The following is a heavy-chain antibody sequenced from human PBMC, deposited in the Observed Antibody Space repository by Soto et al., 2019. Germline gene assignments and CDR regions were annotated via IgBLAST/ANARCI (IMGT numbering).Heavy chain of an antibody. J-gene: IGHJ6*02. Sequence: QVQLQESGPGLVKPSETLSLTCTVSGGSISSYYWSWIRQPPGKGLEWIGYIYYSGSTNYNPSLKIRVTISVDTSKNQFSLKLSSVTAADPAVYYCARAKYDFWSGYYYGMDVWGQGTTVTVSS. D-gene: IGHD3-3*01. V-gene: IGHV4-59*01. CDR1: GGSISSYY. CDR2: IYYSGST. CDR3: ARAKYDFWSGYYYGMDV.